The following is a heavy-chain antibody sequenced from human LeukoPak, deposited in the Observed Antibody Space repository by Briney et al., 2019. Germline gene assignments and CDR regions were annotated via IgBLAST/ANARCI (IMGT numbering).Heavy chain of an antibody. CDR2: IWYGGSNK. J-gene: IGHJ6*03. Sequence: GGSLRLSCAASGFTFSSYGMHWVRQAPGKGLEWVAVIWYGGSNKYYADSVKGRFTISRDNSKNTLYLQMNSLRAEDTAVYYCAKDGIPAARVHYYYYMDVWGKGTTVTVSS. CDR3: AKDGIPAARVHYYYYMDV. V-gene: IGHV3-30*02. CDR1: GFTFSSYG. D-gene: IGHD2-2*01.